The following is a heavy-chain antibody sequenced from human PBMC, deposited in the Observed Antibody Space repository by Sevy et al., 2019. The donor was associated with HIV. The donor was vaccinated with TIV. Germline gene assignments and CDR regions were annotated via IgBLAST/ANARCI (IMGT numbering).Heavy chain of an antibody. J-gene: IGHJ3*02. V-gene: IGHV1-2*02. CDR2: INPNTSDT. CDR1: GYSFTGYY. Sequence: ASVKVSCKASGYSFTGYYMNWVRQAPGQGLEWMEWINPNTSDTTYSEKFEGRVTMTRDSSLSTAYLELRGLRSDDTAVYYAARDFLSVTSIPSDAFDIWGQGTLVTVSS. D-gene: IGHD2-21*02. CDR3: ARDFLSVTSIPSDAFDI.